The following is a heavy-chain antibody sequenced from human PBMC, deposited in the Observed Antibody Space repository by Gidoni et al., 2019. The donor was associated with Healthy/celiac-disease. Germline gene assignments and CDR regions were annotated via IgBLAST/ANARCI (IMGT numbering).Heavy chain of an antibody. J-gene: IGHJ6*03. CDR2: IFSNDEK. D-gene: IGHD3-3*01. V-gene: IGHV2-26*01. CDR3: ARVRFLEWSNRYFYMDV. Sequence: QVTLKESGPVLVKPPETLTPTCTVSGFSLSNASLGVSWIRQPPGKALEWLAHIFSNDEKSYSTSLKSRLTSSKDTSKSQVVLTMTNMDPVDTATYYCARVRFLEWSNRYFYMDVWGKGTTVTVSS. CDR1: GFSLSNASLG.